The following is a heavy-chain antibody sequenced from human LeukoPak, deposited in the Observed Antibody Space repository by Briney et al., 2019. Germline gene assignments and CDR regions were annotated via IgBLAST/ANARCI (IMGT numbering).Heavy chain of an antibody. CDR1: GFTFSSYG. V-gene: IGHV3-33*01. D-gene: IGHD3-16*01. Sequence: GGSLRLSCAASGFTFSSYGMHWVRQPPGKGLEWVAVIWYDGRNKYYPDSVRGRFTISRDNSKSTLYLQMSSLRAEDTAVYYCARSSLDENDYLWGGETFDIGGQGTMVSVSS. CDR3: ARSSLDENDYLWGGETFDI. CDR2: IWYDGRNK. J-gene: IGHJ3*02.